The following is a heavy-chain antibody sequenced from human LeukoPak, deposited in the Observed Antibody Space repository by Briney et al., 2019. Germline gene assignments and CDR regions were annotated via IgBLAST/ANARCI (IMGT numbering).Heavy chain of an antibody. Sequence: ASVKVSCKASGYTFTSYYMHWVRQAPGQRLEWMGWINAGNGNTKYSQKFQGRVTITRDTSASTAYMELSSLRSEDTAVYYCARCSDPTTVTTSELYYYYYGMDVWGQGTTVTVSS. CDR2: INAGNGNT. CDR1: GYTFTSYY. CDR3: ARCSDPTTVTTSELYYYYYGMDV. D-gene: IGHD4-17*01. V-gene: IGHV1-3*01. J-gene: IGHJ6*02.